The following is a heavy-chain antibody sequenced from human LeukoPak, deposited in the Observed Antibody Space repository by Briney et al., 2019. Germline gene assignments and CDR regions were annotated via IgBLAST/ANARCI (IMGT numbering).Heavy chain of an antibody. CDR3: ARSSVGPGSNFDY. CDR1: GGSISSYY. CDR2: IYYSGST. Sequence: SETLSLTCTVSGGSISSYYWSWIRQPPGKGLEWIGYIYYSGSTNYNPSLKSRVTISVDTSKNQFSLKLSSVTAADTAVYYCARSSVGPGSNFDYRGQGTLVTVSS. D-gene: IGHD3-10*01. V-gene: IGHV4-59*12. J-gene: IGHJ4*02.